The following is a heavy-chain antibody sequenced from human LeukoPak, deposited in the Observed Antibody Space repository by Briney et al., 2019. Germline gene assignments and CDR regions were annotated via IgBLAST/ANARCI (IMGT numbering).Heavy chain of an antibody. Sequence: SETLSLTCAVYGGSFSGYYWSWIRQPPGKGLEWIGEINHSGSTNYNPSLKSRVTISVDTSKNHFSLNLSSVTAADTAVYYCARGVYVWGSYRHDAFDIWGQGTMVTVSS. CDR3: ARGVYVWGSYRHDAFDI. CDR2: INHSGST. V-gene: IGHV4-34*01. CDR1: GGSFSGYY. D-gene: IGHD3-16*02. J-gene: IGHJ3*02.